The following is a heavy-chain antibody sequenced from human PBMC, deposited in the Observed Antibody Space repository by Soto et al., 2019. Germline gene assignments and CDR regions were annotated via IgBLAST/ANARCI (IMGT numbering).Heavy chain of an antibody. J-gene: IGHJ4*02. V-gene: IGHV4-31*03. Sequence: QVQLQESGPGRVKPSQTLFLTCTVSGGSINSGLYYWTWIRQYPGKGLEWIGYIYSRGNTYYTPSLKSRGNMARDSSPNQFSMRGSSVTAADTAVYYCAIACPGNYFVLELWGQGTLVTVSS. CDR3: AIACPGNYFVLEL. CDR2: IYSRGNT. CDR1: GGSINSGLYY. D-gene: IGHD3-10*02.